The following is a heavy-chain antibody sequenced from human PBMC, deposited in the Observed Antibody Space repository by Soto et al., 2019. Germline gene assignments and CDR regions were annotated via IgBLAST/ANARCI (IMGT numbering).Heavy chain of an antibody. CDR2: INPNSGGT. D-gene: IGHD6-19*01. V-gene: IGHV1-2*02. J-gene: IGHJ5*02. CDR1: GYTFTGYY. CDR3: AREAHYRSGWYGRGSYNWFDP. Sequence: ASVKVSCKASGYTFTGYYMHWVRQAPGQGLEWMGWINPNSGGTNYAQKFQGRVTMTRDTSISTAYMELSRLRSDDTAVYYCAREAHYRSGWYGRGSYNWFDPWGQGTMVTVYS.